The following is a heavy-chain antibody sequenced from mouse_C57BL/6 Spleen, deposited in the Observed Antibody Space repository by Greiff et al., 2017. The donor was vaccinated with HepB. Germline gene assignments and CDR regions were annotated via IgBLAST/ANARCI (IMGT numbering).Heavy chain of an antibody. V-gene: IGHV5-6*02. CDR3: AREAQATGDY. D-gene: IGHD3-2*02. J-gene: IGHJ2*01. CDR1: GFTFSSYG. Sequence: EVKLVESGGDLVKPGGSLKLSCAASGFTFSSYGMSWVRQTPDKRLEWVATISSGGSYTYYPDSVKGRFTISRDNAKNTLYLQMSSLKSEDTAMYYCAREAQATGDYWGQGTTLTVSS. CDR2: ISSGGSYT.